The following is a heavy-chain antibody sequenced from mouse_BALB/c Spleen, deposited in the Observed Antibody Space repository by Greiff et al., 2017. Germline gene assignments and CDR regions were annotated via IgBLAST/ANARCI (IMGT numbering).Heavy chain of an antibody. V-gene: IGHV1-7*01. CDR2: INPSTGYT. J-gene: IGHJ1*01. Sequence: QVQLKQSGAELAKPGASVKMSCKASGYTFTSYWMHWVKQRPGQGLEWIGYINPSTGYTEYNQKFKDKATLTADKSSSTAYMQLSSLTSEDSAVYYCARKWDWYFDVWGAGTTVTVSS. CDR3: ARKWDWYFDV. CDR1: GYTFTSYW. D-gene: IGHD1-3*01.